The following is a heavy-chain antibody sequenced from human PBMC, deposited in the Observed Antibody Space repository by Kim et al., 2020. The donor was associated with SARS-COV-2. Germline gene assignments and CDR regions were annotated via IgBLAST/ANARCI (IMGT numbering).Heavy chain of an antibody. J-gene: IGHJ5*02. CDR3: ARQADSSGWYLKGDWFDP. CDR2: IYYSGST. V-gene: IGHV4-39*01. CDR1: GGSISSSSYY. Sequence: SETLSLTCTVSGGSISSSSYYWGWIRQPPGKGLEWIGSIYYSGSTYYNPSLKSRVTISVDTSKNQFSLKLSSVTAADTAVYYCARQADSSGWYLKGDWFDPWGQGTLVTVSS. D-gene: IGHD6-19*01.